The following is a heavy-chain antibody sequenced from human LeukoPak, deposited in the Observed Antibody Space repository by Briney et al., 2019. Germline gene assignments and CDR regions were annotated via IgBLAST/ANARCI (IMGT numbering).Heavy chain of an antibody. J-gene: IGHJ4*02. CDR2: INAGNGDT. D-gene: IGHD5-12*01. CDR3: ARGRWVAPRQGYYLDY. Sequence: GASVKVSCKASGYTFTDYAMQCVRQAPRQSLEWMGWINAGNGDTKYSQMFQGRVTITRDTSASTAYMELSSLRSEDTAVYYCARGRWVAPRQGYYLDYWGQGTLVTVSS. CDR1: GYTFTDYA. V-gene: IGHV1-3*01.